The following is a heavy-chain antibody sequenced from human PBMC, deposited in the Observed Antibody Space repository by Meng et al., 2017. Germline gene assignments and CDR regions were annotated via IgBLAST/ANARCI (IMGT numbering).Heavy chain of an antibody. V-gene: IGHV7-4-1*02. CDR3: ARAHSSGWYSFFDY. Sequence: VELVQSGFVLKEPRASVKVSCTASGYTLSTNVMNWVRQAPGQGLEWMGWINTKTGKPTYAQGFTGRLAFSLDTSASTAFLQINSLKAEDTAVYYCARAHSSGWYSFFDYWGQGTLVTVSS. CDR1: GYTLSTNV. CDR2: INTKTGKP. J-gene: IGHJ4*02. D-gene: IGHD6-19*01.